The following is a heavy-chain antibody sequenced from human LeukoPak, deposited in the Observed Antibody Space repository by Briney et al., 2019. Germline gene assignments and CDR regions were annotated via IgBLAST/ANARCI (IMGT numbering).Heavy chain of an antibody. D-gene: IGHD6-19*01. Sequence: ASVKVSCEVSGYTLTELSMHWVRQAPGKGLEWMGGFDPEDGETIYAQKFQGRVTMTEDTSTDTAYMELSSLRSEDTAVYYRATPYSSGWPRGYYYYYGMDVWGQGTTVTVSS. J-gene: IGHJ6*02. CDR1: GYTLTELS. V-gene: IGHV1-24*01. CDR2: FDPEDGET. CDR3: ATPYSSGWPRGYYYYYGMDV.